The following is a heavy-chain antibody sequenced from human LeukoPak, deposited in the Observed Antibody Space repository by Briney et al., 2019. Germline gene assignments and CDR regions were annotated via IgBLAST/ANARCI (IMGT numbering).Heavy chain of an antibody. D-gene: IGHD2-8*01. CDR2: ISAYNGNT. J-gene: IGHJ5*02. V-gene: IGHV1-18*01. CDR1: GYTFTDFG. Sequence: ASVKVSCKASGYTFTDFGISWVRQAPGQGLEWMGWISAYNGNTNYVQKFQGRVTMTTDTSTSTAYMELKSLRSDDTAVYYCARLTVIMVYSIQENWLDPWGQGTLVTVSS. CDR3: ARLTVIMVYSIQENWLDP.